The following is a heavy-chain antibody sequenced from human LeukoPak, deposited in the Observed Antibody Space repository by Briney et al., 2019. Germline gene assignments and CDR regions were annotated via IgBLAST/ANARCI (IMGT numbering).Heavy chain of an antibody. D-gene: IGHD1-14*01. V-gene: IGHV3-30*18. CDR3: AKDPGGYYFDN. CDR1: GFTFSSFA. Sequence: GGSLRLSCAASGFTFSSFAMHWVRRAPGKGLEWVAVISFEGRNKYYADSLKGRFTISRDNSKNTLYLQMNSLRGEDTAVYYCAKDPGGYYFDNWGQGTVVTVSS. J-gene: IGHJ4*02. CDR2: ISFEGRNK.